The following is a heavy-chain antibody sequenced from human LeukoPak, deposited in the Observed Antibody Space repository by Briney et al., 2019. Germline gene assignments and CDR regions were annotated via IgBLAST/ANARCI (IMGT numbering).Heavy chain of an antibody. CDR3: ARTDYYGSGHHDY. V-gene: IGHV3-21*01. CDR2: VSSSSSYI. CDR1: GISFNNYG. D-gene: IGHD3-10*01. Sequence: GGSLRLSCAATGISFNNYGMSWVRQAPGKGLEWVSSVSSSSSYIYYADSVKGRFTISRDNAKNSLYLQMNSLRAEDTAVYYCARTDYYGSGHHDYWGQGTLVTVSS. J-gene: IGHJ4*02.